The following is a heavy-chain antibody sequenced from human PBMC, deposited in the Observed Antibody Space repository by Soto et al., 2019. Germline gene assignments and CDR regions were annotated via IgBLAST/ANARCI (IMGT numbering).Heavy chain of an antibody. D-gene: IGHD6-13*01. CDR3: ARDRRIAAAGLGALGI. CDR2: IWYDGSNK. Sequence: QVQLVESGGGVVQPGRSLRLSCAASGFTFSSYGMHWVRQAPGKGLEWVAVIWYDGSNKYYADSVKGRFTISRDNSKNTLYLQMNSLRAEDTAVYYCARDRRIAAAGLGALGIWGQGTMVTVSS. J-gene: IGHJ3*02. CDR1: GFTFSSYG. V-gene: IGHV3-33*01.